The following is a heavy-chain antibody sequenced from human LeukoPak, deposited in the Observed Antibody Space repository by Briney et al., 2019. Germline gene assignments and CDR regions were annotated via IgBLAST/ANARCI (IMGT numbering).Heavy chain of an antibody. D-gene: IGHD3-10*02. CDR2: IYSGGST. CDR3: AELGITMIGGV. J-gene: IGHJ6*04. Sequence: PGGSLRLSCAASGFTFSSYEMNWVRQAPGKGLEWVSVIYSGGSTYYADSVKGRFTISRDNSKNTLYLQMNSPRAEDTAVYYCAELGITMIGGVWGKGTTVTISS. V-gene: IGHV3-66*01. CDR1: GFTFSSYE.